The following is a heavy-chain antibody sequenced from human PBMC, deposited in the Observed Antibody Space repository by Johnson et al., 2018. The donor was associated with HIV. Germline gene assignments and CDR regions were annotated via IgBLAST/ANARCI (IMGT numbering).Heavy chain of an antibody. CDR3: AREAGAFDI. V-gene: IGHV3-53*01. J-gene: IGHJ3*02. CDR2: IYSGGRT. Sequence: WVRQVPGKGLMWVSLIYSGGRTYYADSVKGRFTISRDNSKNTLYLQMNTLRAEDTAGDYCAREAGAFDIRGQGTTVTVSP.